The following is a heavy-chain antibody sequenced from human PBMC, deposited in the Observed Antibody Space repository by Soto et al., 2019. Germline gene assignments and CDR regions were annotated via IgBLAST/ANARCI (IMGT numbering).Heavy chain of an antibody. V-gene: IGHV4-4*02. Sequence: SETLSLTCAVSGGSISSSNWWSWVRQPPGKGLEWIGEIYHSGSTNYNPSLKSRVTISVDKSKNQFSLKLSSVTAADTAVYYCARDLSRATYGMDVWGQGTTVTVSS. CDR3: ARDLSRATYGMDV. CDR2: IYHSGST. J-gene: IGHJ6*02. CDR1: GGSISSSNW.